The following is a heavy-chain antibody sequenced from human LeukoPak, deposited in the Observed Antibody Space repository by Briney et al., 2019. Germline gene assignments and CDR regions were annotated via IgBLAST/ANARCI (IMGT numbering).Heavy chain of an antibody. D-gene: IGHD3-3*01. CDR2: INHSGRT. CDR1: GGSFSGYC. J-gene: IGHJ6*03. Sequence: SETLSLTSAVYGGSFSGYCWSWIRQPPGKGLEWIGEINHSGRTNYNPSLKSRVTISVDTSKNQFSLKLSSVTAADTAVYYCARGSSDFWSGYYGYMDVWGKGTTVTVSS. CDR3: ARGSSDFWSGYYGYMDV. V-gene: IGHV4-34*01.